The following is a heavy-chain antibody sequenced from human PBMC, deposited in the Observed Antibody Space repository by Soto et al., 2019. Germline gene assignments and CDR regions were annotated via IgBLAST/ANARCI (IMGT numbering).Heavy chain of an antibody. CDR1: GFTFSSYS. CDR2: ISSSTSHI. D-gene: IGHD2-2*01. Sequence: EVQLVESGGGLVKPGGSLRLSCAASGFTFSSYSMNWVRQAPGKGLEWVSSISSSTSHIYYADSVKGRFTISRDNAKKSLFLQMNSLRAEDTAVYYCARDEVVVPAAMADSGYDLGHYDAFHIWGQGTKVTVSS. J-gene: IGHJ3*02. V-gene: IGHV3-21*01. CDR3: ARDEVVVPAAMADSGYDLGHYDAFHI.